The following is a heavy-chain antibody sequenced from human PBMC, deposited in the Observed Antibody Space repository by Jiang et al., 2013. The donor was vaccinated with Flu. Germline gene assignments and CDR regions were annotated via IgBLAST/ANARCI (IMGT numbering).Heavy chain of an antibody. CDR2: INAGNGNT. V-gene: IGHV1-3*01. Sequence: GAEVKKPGASVKVSCKASGYTFTSYAMHWVRQAPGQRLEWMGWINAGNGNTKYSQKFQGRVTITRDTSASTAYMELSSLRSEDTAVYYCARSITYYYDSPGWYFDLWGRGTLVTVSS. CDR3: ARSITYYYDSPGWYFDL. CDR1: GYTFTSYA. D-gene: IGHD3-22*01. J-gene: IGHJ2*01.